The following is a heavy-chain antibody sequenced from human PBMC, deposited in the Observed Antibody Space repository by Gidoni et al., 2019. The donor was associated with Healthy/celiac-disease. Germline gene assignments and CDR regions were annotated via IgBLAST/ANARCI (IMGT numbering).Heavy chain of an antibody. Sequence: QVQLVQSGAEVKKPGASVKVSCKDYGGTFSSYANSWVRQAPGQGLEWMGGILPIFGTANYAQKFQGRVTITADKSTSTAYMELSSLRSEDTAVYYCAREEGFWSGYYYYYYYGMDVWGQGTTVTVSS. D-gene: IGHD3-3*01. J-gene: IGHJ6*02. CDR2: ILPIFGTA. CDR3: AREEGFWSGYYYYYYYGMDV. V-gene: IGHV1-69*06. CDR1: GGTFSSYA.